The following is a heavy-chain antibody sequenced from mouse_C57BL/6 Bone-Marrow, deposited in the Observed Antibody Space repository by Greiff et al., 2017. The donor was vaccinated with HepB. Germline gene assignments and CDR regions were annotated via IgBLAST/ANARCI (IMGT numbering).Heavy chain of an antibody. CDR3: ARMTITTVVPRDAMDY. CDR1: GYTFTSYW. CDR2: IDPSDSYT. D-gene: IGHD1-1*01. V-gene: IGHV1-69*01. J-gene: IGHJ4*01. Sequence: QVQLQQPGAELVMPGASVKLSCKASGYTFTSYWMHWVKQRPGQGLEWIGEIDPSDSYTNYNQKFKGKSTLTVDKSSSTAYMQLSSLTSEDSAVYYCARMTITTVVPRDAMDYWGQGTSVTVSS.